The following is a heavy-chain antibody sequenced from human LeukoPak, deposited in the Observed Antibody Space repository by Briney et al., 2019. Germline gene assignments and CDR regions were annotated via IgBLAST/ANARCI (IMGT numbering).Heavy chain of an antibody. CDR2: MNPNSGNT. CDR3: ARGFWSGYYEHYYYMDV. J-gene: IGHJ6*03. V-gene: IGHV1-8*02. Sequence: ASVKVSCKASGGTFSSYAISWVRQATGQGLEWMGWMNPNSGNTGYAQKFQGRVTMTRNTSISTAYMELSSLRSEDTAVYYCARGFWSGYYEHYYYMDVWGKGTTVTVSS. D-gene: IGHD3-3*01. CDR1: GGTFSSYA.